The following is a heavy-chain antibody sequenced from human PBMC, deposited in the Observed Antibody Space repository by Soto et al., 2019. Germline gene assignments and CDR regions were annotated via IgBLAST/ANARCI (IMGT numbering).Heavy chain of an antibody. J-gene: IGHJ6*02. CDR2: IWYDGSNR. Sequence: QVQLVESGGGVVQPGRSLRLSCAASGFIFSTYGMHWVRQAPGKGLEWVAVIWYDGSNRYYADSVKGRFTISRDNSKNTLYLQMNSLRAEDTAVYYCARDTTRAMVRIYYGMDVWGQGTTVTXSS. D-gene: IGHD3-10*01. V-gene: IGHV3-33*01. CDR3: ARDTTRAMVRIYYGMDV. CDR1: GFIFSTYG.